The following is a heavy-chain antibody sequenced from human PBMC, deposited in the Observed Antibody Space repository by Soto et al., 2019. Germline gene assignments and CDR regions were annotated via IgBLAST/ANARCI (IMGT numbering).Heavy chain of an antibody. V-gene: IGHV1-18*01. Sequence: QVHLVQSGAEVKKPGASVKVSCKASGYTFTSYGISWVRQAPGQGLEWMVWISAYNGNTKYAQKLQGRVTTTTDTPTGTAYMELRSLRSDDTAVYYCARDAAVGLFDYWGQGTLVTVSS. J-gene: IGHJ4*02. CDR1: GYTFTSYG. CDR2: ISAYNGNT. D-gene: IGHD1-26*01. CDR3: ARDAAVGLFDY.